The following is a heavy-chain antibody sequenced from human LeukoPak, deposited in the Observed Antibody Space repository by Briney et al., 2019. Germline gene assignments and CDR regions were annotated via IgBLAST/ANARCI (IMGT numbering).Heavy chain of an antibody. J-gene: IGHJ4*02. CDR3: GRVDYDVSVIDY. CDR2: SSDKANSYTT. D-gene: IGHD3-16*01. CDR1: GFTFSDHY. Sequence: GGSVRLSCAASGFTFSDHYMDWVRQTPGKGLEWVGRSSDKANSYTTEYAASVKGRFTISRDDSRISLYLQMNSLRSEDTAVYYCGRVDYDVSVIDYWGQGTLVTVSS. V-gene: IGHV3-72*01.